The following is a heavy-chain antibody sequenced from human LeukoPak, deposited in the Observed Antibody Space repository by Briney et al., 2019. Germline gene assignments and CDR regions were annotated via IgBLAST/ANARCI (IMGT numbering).Heavy chain of an antibody. J-gene: IGHJ4*02. CDR3: ARAVVVVAATMIDY. D-gene: IGHD2-15*01. CDR2: INPNSGGT. V-gene: IGHV1-2*02. CDR1: GYTFTSYG. Sequence: GASVKVSCKASGYTFTSYGISWVRQAPGQGLEWMGWINPNSGGTNYAQKFQGRVTMTRDTSISTAYMELSRLRSDDTAVYYCARAVVVVAATMIDYWGQGTLVTVSS.